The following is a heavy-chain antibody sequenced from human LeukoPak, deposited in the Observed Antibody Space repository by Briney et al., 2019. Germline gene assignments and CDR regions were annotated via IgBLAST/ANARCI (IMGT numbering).Heavy chain of an antibody. CDR1: GFTVSSNY. CDR2: IYSGVNT. Sequence: GGSLRLSCAASGFTVSSNYMSWVRQAPGKGLEWVAVIYSGVNTYYADSVKGRFTISRDNSKNTLYLQMNSLRAEDTALYYCAREGYKGDYFDYWGQGTLVTVSS. J-gene: IGHJ4*02. V-gene: IGHV3-53*01. CDR3: AREGYKGDYFDY. D-gene: IGHD1-14*01.